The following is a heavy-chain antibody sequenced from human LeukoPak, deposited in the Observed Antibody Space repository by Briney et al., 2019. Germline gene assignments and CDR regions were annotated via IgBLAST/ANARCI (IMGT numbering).Heavy chain of an antibody. V-gene: IGHV4-30-4*07. J-gene: IGHJ4*02. CDR3: ARGGRKPY. CDR2: IYYTGNT. CDR1: GGSISSGGYS. D-gene: IGHD3-16*01. Sequence: SQTLSLTCAVSGGSISSGGYSWSWIRQPPGKAMEFIAYIYYTGNTYFNPSLKSRVTISVDTSKNQFSLKLSSVTAADTAVYYCARGGRKPYWGQGTLVTVSS.